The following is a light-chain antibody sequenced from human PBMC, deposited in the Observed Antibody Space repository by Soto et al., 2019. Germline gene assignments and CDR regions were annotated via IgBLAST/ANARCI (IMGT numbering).Light chain of an antibody. CDR3: QQYNSYWT. V-gene: IGKV1-5*03. CDR1: QSISSW. Sequence: IQMTQSPSTLSASVGDRVTITCRASQSISSWLAWYQQKPGKAPKLLIYKASSLESGVPSRFSGSGSRTEFTLTISSLQPDDFATYYCQQYNSYWTFGQGTQVEIK. CDR2: KAS. J-gene: IGKJ1*01.